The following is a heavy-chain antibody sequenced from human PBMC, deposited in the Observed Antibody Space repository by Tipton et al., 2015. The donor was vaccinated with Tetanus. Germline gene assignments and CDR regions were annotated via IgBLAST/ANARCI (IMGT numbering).Heavy chain of an antibody. J-gene: IGHJ4*02. CDR3: ARDRGAFTVTKSHDY. CDR2: ISSTSNAI. V-gene: IGHV3-48*02. D-gene: IGHD4-17*01. CDR1: GFTFSGHS. Sequence: LSLTCAASGFTFSGHSMNWVRQAPGQGLEWISYISSTSNAIYYADSVKGRFTISRDNAKNSLYLQLSSLRDEDTAVYYCARDRGAFTVTKSHDYWGRGTLVTVSS.